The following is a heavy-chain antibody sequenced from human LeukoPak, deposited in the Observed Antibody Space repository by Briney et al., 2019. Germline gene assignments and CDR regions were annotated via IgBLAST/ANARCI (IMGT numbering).Heavy chain of an antibody. Sequence: SETLSLTCAVSGTSITNYYWSWIRQPPGKGLEWIGYISYSGSTNYNPSLKSRVTISVDTSKNQFSLKLSSVTAADTAVYYCAGAVAYCGGDCYYSAFDIWGQGTMVTVSS. CDR2: ISYSGST. V-gene: IGHV4-59*01. CDR1: GTSITNYY. D-gene: IGHD2-21*02. CDR3: AGAVAYCGGDCYYSAFDI. J-gene: IGHJ3*02.